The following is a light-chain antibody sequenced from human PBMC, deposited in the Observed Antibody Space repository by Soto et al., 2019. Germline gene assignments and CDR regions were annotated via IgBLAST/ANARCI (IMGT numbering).Light chain of an antibody. CDR1: QSVSSSY. CDR3: QQYRCSTPRET. J-gene: IGKJ1*01. V-gene: IGKV3-20*01. Sequence: EIVLTQSPGTLSLSPGERATLSCRASQSVSSSYLAWYQQKPGQAPRLLIYGASSRATGIPDRFSGSGSGTDFTLTISRLEPEDFAVSYCQQYRCSTPRETFGQGTKVEIK. CDR2: GAS.